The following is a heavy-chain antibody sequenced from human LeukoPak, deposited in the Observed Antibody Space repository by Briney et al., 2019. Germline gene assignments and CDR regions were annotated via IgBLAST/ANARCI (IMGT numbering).Heavy chain of an antibody. CDR1: GGSISSYY. CDR3: ARDKFTYGY. D-gene: IGHD4-17*01. J-gene: IGHJ4*02. V-gene: IGHV4-59*01. CDR2: IYYSGST. Sequence: PSETLSLTCTVSGGSISSYYWSWIRQPPGKGLEWIGYIYYSGSTNYNPSLKSRVTISVDTSKNQFSLKLSSVTAADTVVYYCARDKFTYGYWGQGTLVTVSS.